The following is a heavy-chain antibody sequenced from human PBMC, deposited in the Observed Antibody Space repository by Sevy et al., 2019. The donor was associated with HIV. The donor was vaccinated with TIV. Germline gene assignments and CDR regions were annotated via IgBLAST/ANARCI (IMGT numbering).Heavy chain of an antibody. D-gene: IGHD3-10*01. CDR2: ISPNSGYI. CDR3: ARAWFREIQLYYGMDV. CDR1: GFAFSNYT. Sequence: GGSLRLSCAASGFAFSNYTMNWVRQAPGKGLEWISSISPNSGYIYYTDSVKGRFTISRDNAKNSLYLQMNSLRLEDTAVDYCARAWFREIQLYYGMDVWGQGTTVTVSS. J-gene: IGHJ6*02. V-gene: IGHV3-21*01.